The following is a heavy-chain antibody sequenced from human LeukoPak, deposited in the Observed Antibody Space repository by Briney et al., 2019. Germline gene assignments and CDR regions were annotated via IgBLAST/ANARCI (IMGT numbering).Heavy chain of an antibody. Sequence: GGSLRLSCAASEFTFSSYWMSWVRQAPGKGREWVANIKQDGGQIYYLGSVKGRFTVSRDNAKNSLYLQMNSLRAEDTAVYYCARLGARQMLEYWGQGTLVTVSS. J-gene: IGHJ4*02. CDR2: IKQDGGQI. CDR1: EFTFSSYW. V-gene: IGHV3-7*01. D-gene: IGHD4-17*01. CDR3: ARLGARQMLEY.